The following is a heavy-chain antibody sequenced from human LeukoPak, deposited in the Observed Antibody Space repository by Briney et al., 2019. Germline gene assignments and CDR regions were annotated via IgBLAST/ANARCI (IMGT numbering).Heavy chain of an antibody. CDR3: ARLTGATSNDAIDI. CDR2: IFYSGST. Sequence: SQTLFLTCAVSSLSISSGGYYWSWIRQHPGKGLEWIGHIFYSGSTYYNPSLKSRVTIMVDMSNNHFSLKLTSVTAADTAVYYCARLTGATSNDAIDIWGQGTMVTVSS. D-gene: IGHD5-12*01. V-gene: IGHV4-31*11. J-gene: IGHJ3*02. CDR1: SLSISSGGYY.